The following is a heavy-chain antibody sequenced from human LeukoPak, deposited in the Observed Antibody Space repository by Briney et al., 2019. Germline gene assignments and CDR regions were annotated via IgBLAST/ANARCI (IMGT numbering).Heavy chain of an antibody. CDR1: GFTFSSYG. V-gene: IGHV3-30*18. D-gene: IGHD4-17*01. CDR3: AKENPSYGDYYYGMDV. J-gene: IGHJ6*02. CDR2: ISYDGSNK. Sequence: GGSLRLSCAASGFTFSSYGMHWVRQAPGKGLEWVAVISYDGSNKYYADSVKGRFTISRDNSKNTLYLQMNSLRAEDTAVYYCAKENPSYGDYYYGMDVWGQGTMVTVSS.